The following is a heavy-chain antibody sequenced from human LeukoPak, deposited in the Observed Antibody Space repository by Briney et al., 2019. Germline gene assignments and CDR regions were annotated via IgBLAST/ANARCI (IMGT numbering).Heavy chain of an antibody. V-gene: IGHV1-18*01. CDR3: ARDTMVRGAPSWFDP. D-gene: IGHD3-10*01. CDR1: GYTFTSYG. CDR2: ISAYNGNT. Sequence: ASVKVSCKASGYTFTSYGISWVRQAPGQGLEWMGWISAYNGNTNYAQKLQGRVTMTTDTSTSTAYMELRSLRSDDTAVYYCARDTMVRGAPSWFDPWGQGTLVTVSP. J-gene: IGHJ5*02.